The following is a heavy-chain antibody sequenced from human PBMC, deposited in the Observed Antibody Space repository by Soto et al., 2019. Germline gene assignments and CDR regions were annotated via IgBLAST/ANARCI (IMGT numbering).Heavy chain of an antibody. D-gene: IGHD5-18*01. J-gene: IGHJ4*02. Sequence: ASVKVSCKASGYPFTSYGISWVRHAPGQGLEWMGWINPNSGGTNYAQKFQGRGTMTRDTSISTAYMELSRLRSDDTAVYYCARESIGGYSYGSTTCDYWGQGTLVTVSS. V-gene: IGHV1-2*02. CDR3: ARESIGGYSYGSTTCDY. CDR1: GYPFTSYG. CDR2: INPNSGGT.